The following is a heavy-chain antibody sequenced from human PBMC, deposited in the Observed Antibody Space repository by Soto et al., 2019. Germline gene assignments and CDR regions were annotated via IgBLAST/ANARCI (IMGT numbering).Heavy chain of an antibody. J-gene: IGHJ4*02. CDR2: IFYSRTT. Sequence: SETLSLTCTVSGGSINSGGYYWTWIRQHPGKGLEWIGYIFYSRTTSYNPSLKSRVTISGDTSKNQFSLTLRAVTAADSAVYYCARESTGELAYYFDFWGQGTPVTVSS. V-gene: IGHV4-31*03. CDR3: ARESTGELAYYFDF. CDR1: GGSINSGGYY. D-gene: IGHD3-16*01.